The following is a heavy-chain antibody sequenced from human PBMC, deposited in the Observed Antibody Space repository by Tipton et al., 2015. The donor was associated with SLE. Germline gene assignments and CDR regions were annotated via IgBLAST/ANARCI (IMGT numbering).Heavy chain of an antibody. CDR2: VNHSGST. Sequence: GLVKPPETLSLTCAVYGESFSGYYWSWIRQPPGKGLEWIGDVNHSGSTNYNPSLRSRITMSVDTSKNHFSLKLNSVTAADTAVYYCARGGSTALYHFDSWGQGTLVTVSS. J-gene: IGHJ4*02. D-gene: IGHD6-13*01. CDR1: GESFSGYY. CDR3: ARGGSTALYHFDS. V-gene: IGHV4-34*10.